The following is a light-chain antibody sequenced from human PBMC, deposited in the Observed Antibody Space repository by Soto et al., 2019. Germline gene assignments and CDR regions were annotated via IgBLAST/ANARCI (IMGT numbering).Light chain of an antibody. Sequence: ETLVTQSPGTLSFNPGDIATITCRASQSVSILLAWSQHKPGQAPRLLIHGATTRATGIPARFSGSGSGTEFTLTINSLQSEDFAVYYCQQYNNSPWTFGQGTKVDIK. CDR3: QQYNNSPWT. CDR2: GAT. J-gene: IGKJ1*01. V-gene: IGKV3-15*01. CDR1: QSVSIL.